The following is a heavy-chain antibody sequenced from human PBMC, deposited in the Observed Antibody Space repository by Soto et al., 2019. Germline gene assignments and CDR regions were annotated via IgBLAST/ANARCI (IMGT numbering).Heavy chain of an antibody. CDR3: ARISYDYGDPSYFAH. CDR1: GGSISSYF. V-gene: IGHV4-59*08. J-gene: IGHJ4*02. CDR2: IFYSGRT. D-gene: IGHD4-17*01. Sequence: SETLSLTCTVSGGSISSYFWTWIRQPPGKGLEWIGYIFYSGRTDYNPSLKSRVTISVDTSKNQFSLKLGLVTAADTAVYYCARISYDYGDPSYFAHWGQGILVTVSS.